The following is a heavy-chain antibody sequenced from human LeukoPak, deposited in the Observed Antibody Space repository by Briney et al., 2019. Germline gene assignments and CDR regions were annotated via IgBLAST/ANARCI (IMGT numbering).Heavy chain of an antibody. J-gene: IGHJ6*04. CDR2: ISSSSSYI. CDR1: GFTFSSYS. CDR3: AGGYCSSTSCSWMDV. Sequence: PGGSLRLSCAASGFTFSSYSMNWVRQAPGKGLEWVSSISSSSSYIYYADSVKGRFTISRDNAKNSLYLQMNSLRAEDTAVYYCAGGYCSSTSCSWMDVWGKGTTVTVSS. D-gene: IGHD2-2*01. V-gene: IGHV3-21*01.